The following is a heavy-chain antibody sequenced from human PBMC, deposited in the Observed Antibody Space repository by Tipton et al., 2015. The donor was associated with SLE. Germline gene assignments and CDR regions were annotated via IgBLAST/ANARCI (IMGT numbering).Heavy chain of an antibody. J-gene: IGHJ4*02. CDR3: ARRLSSGHYFDY. CDR2: IYYSGST. D-gene: IGHD3-22*01. CDR1: GGSISSYY. Sequence: LRLSCTVSGGSISSYYWSWIRQPPGKGLEWIGYIYYSGSTNYNPSLMSRVTISVDTPKNQFSLKLSSVTAADTAVYYCARRLSSGHYFDYWGQGTLVTVSS. V-gene: IGHV4-59*08.